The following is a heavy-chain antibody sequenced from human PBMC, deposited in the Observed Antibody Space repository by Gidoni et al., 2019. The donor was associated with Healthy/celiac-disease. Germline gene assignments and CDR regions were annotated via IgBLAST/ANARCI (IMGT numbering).Heavy chain of an antibody. D-gene: IGHD5-18*01. CDR1: GFTFSSYS. J-gene: IGHJ4*02. CDR2: ISSSSSYI. V-gene: IGHV3-21*01. Sequence: EVQLVESGGGLVKPGGSLRLSCAASGFTFSSYSMNWVRQAPGKGLEWVSSISSSSSYIYYADSVKGRFTISRDNAKNSLYLQMNSLRAEDTAVYYCAGTRGYSYGCDYWGQGTLVTVSS. CDR3: AGTRGYSYGCDY.